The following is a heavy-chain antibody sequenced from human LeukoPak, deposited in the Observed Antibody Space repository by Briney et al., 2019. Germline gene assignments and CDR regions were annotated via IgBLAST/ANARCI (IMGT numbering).Heavy chain of an antibody. J-gene: IGHJ4*02. CDR1: GGSVSGYY. D-gene: IGHD2-2*02. CDR2: INHSGST. CDR3: ARVSSEDIVVVPAAIPSIAFDY. V-gene: IGHV4-34*01. Sequence: SETLSLTCGVYGGSVSGYYWNWIRQPPGKGLEWIGEINHSGSTSYNPSLKSRVTISLDTSKNQFSLKLRSVTAADTAVYYCARVSSEDIVVVPAAIPSIAFDYWGQGTLVTVSS.